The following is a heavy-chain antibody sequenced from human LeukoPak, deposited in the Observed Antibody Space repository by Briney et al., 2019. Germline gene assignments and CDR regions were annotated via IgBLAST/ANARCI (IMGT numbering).Heavy chain of an antibody. J-gene: IGHJ4*02. CDR1: GFTVSRNY. CDR3: ARGYNYGYDY. CDR2: IYSGGGT. D-gene: IGHD5-18*01. Sequence: GGSLRLSCAASGFTVSRNYMNWVRQAPGKGLEWVSLIYSGGGTYYADSVKGRFTISRDNSKNTLYLQMNSLRAEDTAVYYCARGYNYGYDYWGRGPLVTVSS. V-gene: IGHV3-66*01.